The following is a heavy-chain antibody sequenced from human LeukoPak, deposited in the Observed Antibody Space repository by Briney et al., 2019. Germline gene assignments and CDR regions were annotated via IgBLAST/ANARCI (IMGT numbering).Heavy chain of an antibody. J-gene: IGHJ4*02. CDR1: GFTFSSYS. CDR3: VGVATTGY. CDR2: ISSSSSYI. Sequence: GESLKISCAASGFTFSSYSMNWVRQAPGKGLEWVSSISSSSSYIYYADSVKGRFTISRDNAKNSLYLQMNSLRAEDTAVYYCVGVATTGYWGQGTLVTISS. V-gene: IGHV3-21*01. D-gene: IGHD1-26*01.